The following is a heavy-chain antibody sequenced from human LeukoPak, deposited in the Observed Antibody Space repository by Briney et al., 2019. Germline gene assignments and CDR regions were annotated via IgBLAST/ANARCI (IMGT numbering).Heavy chain of an antibody. CDR1: GGSFSGYY. CDR3: ARGLTRTTVTTAGVGY. J-gene: IGHJ4*02. D-gene: IGHD4-17*01. CDR2: INHSGST. V-gene: IGHV4-34*01. Sequence: SETLSLTCAVYGGSFSGYYWSWIRQPPGKGLEWIGEINHSGSTNYNPSLKSRVTISVDTSKNQFSLKLNSVTAADTAVYYCARGLTRTTVTTAGVGYWGQGTLVTVSS.